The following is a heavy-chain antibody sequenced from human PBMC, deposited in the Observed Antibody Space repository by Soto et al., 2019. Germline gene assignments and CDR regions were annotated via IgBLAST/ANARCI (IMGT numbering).Heavy chain of an antibody. Sequence: EVQLVESGGGLVQPGGSLRLSCAASGFTFSSYWMSWVRQAPGKGLEWVANIKQDGSEKYYVDSVKGRFTISRDNAKNSLYLQMNSLRAEDTAVYYCAREVVVVPAATESYYYYYGMDVWGQGTTVTVSS. CDR1: GFTFSSYW. CDR3: AREVVVVPAATESYYYYYGMDV. V-gene: IGHV3-7*05. D-gene: IGHD2-2*01. J-gene: IGHJ6*02. CDR2: IKQDGSEK.